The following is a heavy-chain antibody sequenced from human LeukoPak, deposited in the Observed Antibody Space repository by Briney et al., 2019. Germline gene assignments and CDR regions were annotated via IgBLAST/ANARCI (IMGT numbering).Heavy chain of an antibody. Sequence: SETLSLTCAVSGASISSGSYYWSWIRQPAGKGLEWIGRVSASGGTNYSPSPKSRVTISVDTSKNQFSLKLSSVTAADTAVYYCARRGTPGNWFDPWGQGTLVTVSS. D-gene: IGHD3-10*01. J-gene: IGHJ5*02. V-gene: IGHV4-61*02. CDR1: GASISSGSYY. CDR3: ARRGTPGNWFDP. CDR2: VSASGGT.